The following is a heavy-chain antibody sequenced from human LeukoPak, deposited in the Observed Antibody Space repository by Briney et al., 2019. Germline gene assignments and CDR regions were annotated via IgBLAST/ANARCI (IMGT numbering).Heavy chain of an antibody. D-gene: IGHD3-9*01. J-gene: IGHJ5*02. CDR3: ARQIDPWAPFDP. Sequence: PSETLSLTCSVSGYPIRNGYHWGWIRQPPGKGLEWIGRIFHSGSTNYNPSLTSRVTISVDSSRNQFSLTLNSVTAADTAVYYCARQIDPWAPFDPWGQGTLVTVSS. CDR1: GYPIRNGYH. V-gene: IGHV4-38-2*02. CDR2: IFHSGST.